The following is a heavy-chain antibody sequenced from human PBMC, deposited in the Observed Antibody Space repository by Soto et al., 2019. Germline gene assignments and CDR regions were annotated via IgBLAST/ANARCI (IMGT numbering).Heavy chain of an antibody. CDR2: ISSSGSTI. J-gene: IGHJ6*02. CDR1: GFTFSDYY. D-gene: IGHD3-10*01. CDR3: ARTSYYYGSGSSYYYYYGMDV. Sequence: QVQLVESGGGLVKPGGSLRLSCAASGFTFSDYYMSWIRQAPGKGLEWVSYISSSGSTIYYADSVKGRFTISRDNAKNSLYLQMNSLRAEDTAVYYCARTSYYYGSGSSYYYYYGMDVWGQGTTVTVSS. V-gene: IGHV3-11*01.